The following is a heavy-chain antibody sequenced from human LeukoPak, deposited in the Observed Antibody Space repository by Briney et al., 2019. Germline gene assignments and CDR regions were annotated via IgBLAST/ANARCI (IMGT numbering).Heavy chain of an antibody. V-gene: IGHV4-31*03. CDR2: IYYSGST. J-gene: IGHJ4*02. CDR3: ARHGVTHFDY. Sequence: SQTLSLTCTVFGGSISSGGYYWSWIRQHPGKGLEWIGYIYYSGSTNYNPSLKSRVTISVDTSKNQFSLKLSSVTAADTAVYYCARHGVTHFDYWGQGTLVTVSS. D-gene: IGHD3-16*01. CDR1: GGSISSGGYY.